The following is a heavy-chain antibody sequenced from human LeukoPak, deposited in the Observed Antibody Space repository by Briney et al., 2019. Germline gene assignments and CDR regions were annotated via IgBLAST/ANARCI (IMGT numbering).Heavy chain of an antibody. J-gene: IGHJ4*02. D-gene: IGHD6-25*01. CDR2: IYYDGST. CDR1: GGSISSSSYY. V-gene: IGHV4-39*01. Sequence: SETLSLTCTVSGGSISSSSYYWGWIRQPPGRGLEWIGSIYYDGSTYYNPSLKSRVTISVDTSKNQFSLKLSSVTAADTAVYYCARRRYSSGYIDYWGQGTLVTVSS. CDR3: ARRRYSSGYIDY.